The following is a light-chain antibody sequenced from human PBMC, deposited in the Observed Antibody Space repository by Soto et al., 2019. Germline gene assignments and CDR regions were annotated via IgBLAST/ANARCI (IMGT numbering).Light chain of an antibody. Sequence: DIQMTQSPSTLSASVGDRVTITCRASQSIRTWLAWYQQEPGKAPKLLIHKASSLQSGVPSRFSGSGSGTDFTLTISSLHPDDFATYYCQQYNSYSPTFGQGTRVEIK. CDR3: QQYNSYSPT. J-gene: IGKJ1*01. CDR2: KAS. CDR1: QSIRTW. V-gene: IGKV1-5*03.